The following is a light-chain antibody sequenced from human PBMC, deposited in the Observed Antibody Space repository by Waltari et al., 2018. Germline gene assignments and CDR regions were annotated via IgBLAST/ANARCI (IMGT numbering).Light chain of an antibody. CDR2: EVT. V-gene: IGLV2-23*02. J-gene: IGLJ2*01. Sequence: QPALTQPASVSGSPGQSITISCTGSSNDIGNSNHVCWYQQHPGKAPRLIISEVTERPSGVSDRFSGSKSGNTASLTISGLQAEDEADYYCLSYTTRISFVVGGGTKLSV. CDR3: LSYTTRISFV. CDR1: SNDIGNSNH.